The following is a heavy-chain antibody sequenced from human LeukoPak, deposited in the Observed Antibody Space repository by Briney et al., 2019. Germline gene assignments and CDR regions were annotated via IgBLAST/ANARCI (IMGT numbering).Heavy chain of an antibody. CDR1: GYSFTSYW. Sequence: GESLKISCKGSGYSFTSYWIGWVRQVPGKGLEWMGIIYPGDSDTRYSPSFQGQVTISADKSISTAYLQWSSLKASDTAMYYCAREHYDILTGRWGFDYWGQGTLVTVSS. CDR3: AREHYDILTGRWGFDY. D-gene: IGHD3-9*01. J-gene: IGHJ4*02. V-gene: IGHV5-51*01. CDR2: IYPGDSDT.